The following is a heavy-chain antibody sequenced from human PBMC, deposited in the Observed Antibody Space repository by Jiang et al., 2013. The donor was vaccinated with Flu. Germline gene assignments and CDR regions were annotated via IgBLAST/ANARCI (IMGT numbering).Heavy chain of an antibody. V-gene: IGHV3-53*04. CDR3: ARDQGVRGEGVPTYYYGMDV. J-gene: IGHJ6*02. Sequence: QLVESGGGLVQPGGSLRLSCAASGFTVSSNYMSWVRQAPGKGLEWVSVIYSGGSTYYADSVKGRFTISRHNSKNTLYLQMNSLRAEDTAVYYCARDQGVRGEGVPTYYYGMDVWGQGTTVTVSS. CDR1: GFTVSSNY. D-gene: IGHD3-10*01. CDR2: IYSGGST.